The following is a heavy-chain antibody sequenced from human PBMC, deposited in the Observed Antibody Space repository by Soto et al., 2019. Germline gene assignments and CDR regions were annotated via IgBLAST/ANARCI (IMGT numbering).Heavy chain of an antibody. J-gene: IGHJ5*02. Sequence: QVQLVQSGAEVKRPGASVKVSCKASGYTFTGYHVHWVRQAPGQGLEWMGWINPNSGVTNYAQKFQGGVTMTRDTAISTAYMELSRLRSDDTAVYYCARLYDRGLSNWYDTWGQGTLVTVSS. CDR1: GYTFTGYH. V-gene: IGHV1-2*02. CDR3: ARLYDRGLSNWYDT. CDR2: INPNSGVT. D-gene: IGHD3-22*01.